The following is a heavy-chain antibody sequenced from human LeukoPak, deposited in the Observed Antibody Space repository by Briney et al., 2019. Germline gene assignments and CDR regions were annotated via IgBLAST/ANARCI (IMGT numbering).Heavy chain of an antibody. CDR2: IRGGGGNT. V-gene: IGHV3-23*01. Sequence: PGGSLRLSCAASGFTFSRNGMSWGSQGPGKGLEGVSGIRGGGGNTYYADSVKSRFTIFRDNSKKTLYVKMNNQRAKDTAINYCAKRATDYWGQGTLVTVSS. CDR3: AKRATDY. J-gene: IGHJ4*02. CDR1: GFTFSRNG.